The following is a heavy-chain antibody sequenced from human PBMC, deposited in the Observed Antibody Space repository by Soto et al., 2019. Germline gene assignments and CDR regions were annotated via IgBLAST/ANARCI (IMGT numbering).Heavy chain of an antibody. D-gene: IGHD2-15*01. CDR3: ARVPFEYCSGGSCYYYYGMDV. CDR2: INPGGGST. V-gene: IGHV1-46*01. CDR1: GYTLTSYA. Sequence: ASVKVSCKASGYTLTSYAMHWVRPAPRQKLEWMGIINPGGGSTRYAQKFQGRVTMTRDTSISTAYMELSRLRSDDTAVYYCARVPFEYCSGGSCYYYYGMDVWGQGTTVTVSS. J-gene: IGHJ6*02.